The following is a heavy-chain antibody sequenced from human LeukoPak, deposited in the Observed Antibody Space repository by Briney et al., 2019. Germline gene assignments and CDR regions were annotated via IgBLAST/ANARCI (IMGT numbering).Heavy chain of an antibody. Sequence: GGSLRLSCAASGFTFSRYEMNWVRQAPGKGLXXXXYISSSGSTMYYADSVKGRFTISRDNAKNSLFLQMNSLRAEDTAVYYCAREGYYLPSYGMDVWGKGTTVTVSS. V-gene: IGHV3-48*03. D-gene: IGHD3-22*01. CDR2: ISSSGSTM. CDR1: GFTFSRYE. J-gene: IGHJ6*04. CDR3: AREGYYLPSYGMDV.